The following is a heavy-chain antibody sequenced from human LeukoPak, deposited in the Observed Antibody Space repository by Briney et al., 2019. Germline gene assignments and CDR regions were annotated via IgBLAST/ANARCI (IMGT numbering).Heavy chain of an antibody. CDR3: ARSHYDSSGYYPPGPYYYYMDV. CDR1: GGSMSNYY. D-gene: IGHD3-22*01. CDR2: IYYSGST. J-gene: IGHJ6*03. Sequence: SETLSLTCTVSGGSMSNYYWSWIRQPPGKGLEWIGYIYYSGSTNYNPSLKSRVTISVDTSKNQFSLKLSSVTAADTAVYYCARSHYDSSGYYPPGPYYYYMDVWGKGTTVTVSS. V-gene: IGHV4-59*08.